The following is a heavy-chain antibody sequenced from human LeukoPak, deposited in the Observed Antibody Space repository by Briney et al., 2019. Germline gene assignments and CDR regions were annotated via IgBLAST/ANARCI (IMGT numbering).Heavy chain of an antibody. CDR3: TRVTTNGYFEY. V-gene: IGHV3-7*04. J-gene: IGHJ4*02. CDR1: GFTFSNFW. CDR2: INFDESAK. Sequence: GGSLRLSCAASGFTFSNFWMGWVRQAPGKGLEWVASINFDESAKHHADSVKGRFTISRDNARNSMFLQMNSLRAEDTAVYFCTRVTTNGYFEYWARESWSPSPQ. D-gene: IGHD1-1*01.